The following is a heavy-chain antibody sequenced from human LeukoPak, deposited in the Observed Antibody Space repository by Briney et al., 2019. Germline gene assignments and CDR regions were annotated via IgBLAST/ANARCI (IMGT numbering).Heavy chain of an antibody. CDR1: GFTFSSYA. CDR2: ISGNGGST. V-gene: IGHV3-23*01. CDR3: AKRRDHYYGMDV. Sequence: PGGSLRLSCAASGFTFSSYAMSWVRQAPGKGLKWVSAISGNGGSTQYGDSVKGRFTISRDNSKNTLYLQMNSLRVEDTAVYYCAKRRDHYYGMDVWGQGTTVTVSS. J-gene: IGHJ6*02.